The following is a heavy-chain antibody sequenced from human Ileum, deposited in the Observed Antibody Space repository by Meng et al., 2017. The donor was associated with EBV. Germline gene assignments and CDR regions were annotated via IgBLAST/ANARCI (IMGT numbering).Heavy chain of an antibody. CDR1: VGSISNSNW. CDR3: ARVGQWLPIDY. J-gene: IGHJ4*02. V-gene: IGHV4-4*02. D-gene: IGHD6-19*01. CDR2: IYQSGST. Sequence: VRHNESGPGLVKPSGHLSLACVAPVGSISNSNWLSWVRQPPGKGLECIGEIYQSGSTNYNPSLKSRVTISVDKSNNQFSLNLSSVTAADTAVYYCARVGQWLPIDYWGQGTLVTVSS.